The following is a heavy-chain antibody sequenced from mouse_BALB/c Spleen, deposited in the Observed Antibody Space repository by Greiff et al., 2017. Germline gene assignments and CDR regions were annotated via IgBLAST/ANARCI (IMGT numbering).Heavy chain of an antibody. CDR2: IRNKANGYTT. J-gene: IGHJ4*01. Sequence: EVMLVESGGGLVQPGGSLRLSCATSGFTFTDYYMSWVRQPPGKALEWLGFIRNKANGYTTEYSASVKGRFTISRDNSQSILYLQMNTLRAEDSATYYCARGSMITTTMDYWGQGTSVTVSS. D-gene: IGHD2-4*01. V-gene: IGHV7-3*02. CDR1: GFTFTDYY. CDR3: ARGSMITTTMDY.